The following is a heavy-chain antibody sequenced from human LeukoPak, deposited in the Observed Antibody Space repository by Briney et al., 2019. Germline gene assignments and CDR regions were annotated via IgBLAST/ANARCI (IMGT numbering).Heavy chain of an antibody. CDR3: ARRGKQTYPPYYGMDV. CDR2: INHSGST. V-gene: IGHV4-34*01. D-gene: IGHD1-1*01. CDR1: GGSFSGYY. Sequence: SETLSLTCAVYGGSFSGYYWSWIRQPPGKGLEWIGEINHSGSTNYNPSLKSRVTISVDTSKNQFSLKLSSVTAADTAVYYCARRGKQTYPPYYGMDVWGQGTTVTVSS. J-gene: IGHJ6*02.